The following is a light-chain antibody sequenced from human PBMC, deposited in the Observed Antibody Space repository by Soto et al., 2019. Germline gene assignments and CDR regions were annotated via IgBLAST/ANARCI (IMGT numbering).Light chain of an antibody. J-gene: IGKJ4*01. Sequence: EIVLTQSPGTLSLSPGERATLSCRASQSVLSNYLAWYQQKPGQAPRLLIYGASSRAAGIPDRFSGSGSGTDFTRTISRLEPEDFAVDYCQQYGNSVLTFGGGTKVDIK. CDR1: QSVLSNY. V-gene: IGKV3-20*01. CDR2: GAS. CDR3: QQYGNSVLT.